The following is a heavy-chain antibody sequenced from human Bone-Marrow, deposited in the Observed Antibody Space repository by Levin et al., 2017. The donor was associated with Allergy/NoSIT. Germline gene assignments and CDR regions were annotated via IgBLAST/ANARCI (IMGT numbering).Heavy chain of an antibody. D-gene: IGHD3-10*01. CDR2: ISTSGDTT. V-gene: IGHV3-23*01. CDR1: GVTFTDYA. J-gene: IGHJ4*02. CDR3: ARGWFGELLSH. Sequence: GGSLRLSCAASGVTFTDYAMSWVRQAPGKGLEWVSGISTSGDTTFYADSVRGRFVSSRDNSKNTLYLQMNSLRAEDTAVYYCARGWFGELLSHWGQGTLVTVSS.